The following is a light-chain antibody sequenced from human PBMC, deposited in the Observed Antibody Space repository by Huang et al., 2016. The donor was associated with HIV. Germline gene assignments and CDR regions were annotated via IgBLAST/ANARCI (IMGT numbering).Light chain of an antibody. CDR2: AAS. CDR3: LQDFTYPRT. CDR1: QDITND. J-gene: IGKJ1*01. Sequence: AIQLTQSPSSLSASVGDRVTITCRASQDITNDLCLYQQKPGKAPKLLISAASTLRSGVPSRFSGSGSGTDFTLTISSLQPEDFATYFCLQDFTYPRTFGQGTRVEI. V-gene: IGKV1-6*02.